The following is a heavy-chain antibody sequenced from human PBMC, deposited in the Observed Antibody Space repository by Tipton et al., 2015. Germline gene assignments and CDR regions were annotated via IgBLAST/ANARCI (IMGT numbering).Heavy chain of an antibody. D-gene: IGHD3-9*01. CDR3: ARRLPYFEWSKVYYFDY. V-gene: IGHV5-51*01. CDR1: GYTFSNHW. Sequence: QLVQSGGEVKKPGESLKISCKVSGYTFSNHWIGWVRQMPGKGLEWVGIIHPSDSETKYSPSFEGLVTISADKSTSTAYLQWSSLKTSDTAVYYCARRLPYFEWSKVYYFDYWGQGSPVTVSP. J-gene: IGHJ4*02. CDR2: IHPSDSET.